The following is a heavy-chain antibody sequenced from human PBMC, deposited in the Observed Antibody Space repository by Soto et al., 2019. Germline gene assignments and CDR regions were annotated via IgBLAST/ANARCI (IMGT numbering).Heavy chain of an antibody. Sequence: GPTLVNPTQTLTLTCTFSGCSLSTSGVGVGWIRQPPGKALEWLALIYWNDDKRYSPSLKSRLTITKDTSKNQVVLTMTNMDPVDTATYYCAHNEGDYAGLGFDHWGQGTLVTVSS. D-gene: IGHD4-17*01. CDR2: IYWNDDK. V-gene: IGHV2-5*01. CDR1: GCSLSTSGVG. CDR3: AHNEGDYAGLGFDH. J-gene: IGHJ4*02.